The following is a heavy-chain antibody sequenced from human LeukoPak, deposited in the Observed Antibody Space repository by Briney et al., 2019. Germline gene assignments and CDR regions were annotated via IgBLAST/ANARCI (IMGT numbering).Heavy chain of an antibody. CDR3: ARGGSGWYRVYYYYMDV. CDR1: GGSISSYY. V-gene: IGHV4-59*01. D-gene: IGHD6-19*01. J-gene: IGHJ6*03. CDR2: IYYSGST. Sequence: SETLSLTCTVSGGSISSYYWSWIRQPPGKGLGWIGYIYYSGSTNYNPSLKSRVTISVDTSKNQFSLKLSSVTAADTAVYYCARGGSGWYRVYYYYMDVWGKGTTVTVSS.